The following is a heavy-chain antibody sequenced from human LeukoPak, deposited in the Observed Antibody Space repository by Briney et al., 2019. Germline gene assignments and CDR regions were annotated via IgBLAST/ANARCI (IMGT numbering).Heavy chain of an antibody. CDR1: GDTFTNYW. CDR2: IYPGDSNT. J-gene: IGHJ3*02. V-gene: IGHV5-51*01. CDR3: ARRSGTHAFDI. Sequence: GESLKISCKGSGDTFTNYWIGWVSQMPGKGLEWMGIIYPGDSNTRYSPSCQGQVTMSADKSISTAYLQWSTLKASDTAIYYCARRSGTHAFDIWGQGTMVTVSS. D-gene: IGHD1-26*01.